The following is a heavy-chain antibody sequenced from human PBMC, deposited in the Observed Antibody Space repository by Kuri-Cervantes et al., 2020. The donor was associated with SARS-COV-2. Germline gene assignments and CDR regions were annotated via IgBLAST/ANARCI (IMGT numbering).Heavy chain of an antibody. Sequence: SETLSLTCAIYGGSLSGSYRSWIRQSPGKRLEWIGEVNHNGGANYNPALRSRVSISVDTSKNQFSLKLSSVTAADTAVYYCALRREQLGAFDYWSQGTLVTVSS. J-gene: IGHJ4*02. V-gene: IGHV4-34*01. D-gene: IGHD6-6*01. CDR1: GGSLSGSY. CDR3: ALRREQLGAFDY. CDR2: VNHNGGA.